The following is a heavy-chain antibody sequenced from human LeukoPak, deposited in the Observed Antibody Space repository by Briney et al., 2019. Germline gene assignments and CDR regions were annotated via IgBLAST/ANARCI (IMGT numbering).Heavy chain of an antibody. CDR3: AREFRAAAGKRHKSGFDY. CDR1: GGSISSYY. Sequence: KPSETLSLTCTVSGGSISSYYWSWIRQPPGKGLEWIGYIYYSGSTNYNPSLKSRVTISVDTSKNQFSLKLSSVTAADTAVYYCAREFRAAAGKRHKSGFDYWGQGTLVTVSS. V-gene: IGHV4-59*12. J-gene: IGHJ4*02. CDR2: IYYSGST. D-gene: IGHD6-13*01.